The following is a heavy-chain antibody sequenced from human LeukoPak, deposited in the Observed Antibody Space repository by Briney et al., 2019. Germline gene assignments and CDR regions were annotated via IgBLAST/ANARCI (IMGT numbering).Heavy chain of an antibody. D-gene: IGHD6-19*01. J-gene: IGHJ4*02. V-gene: IGHV1-24*01. CDR3: ATPGYSSGWYWWFNY. Sequence: ASVKVSCKVSEYTLTELSMYWVRQAPGKGLEWMGGFDPEDGETIYAQKFQGRVTMTEDTSTDTAYMELSSLRSEDTAVYYCATPGYSSGWYWWFNYWGQGTLVTVSS. CDR1: EYTLTELS. CDR2: FDPEDGET.